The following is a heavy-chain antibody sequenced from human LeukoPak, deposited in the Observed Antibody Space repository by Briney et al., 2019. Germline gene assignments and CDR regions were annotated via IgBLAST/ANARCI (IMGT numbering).Heavy chain of an antibody. CDR1: GFTFSSYS. CDR2: ISSSSSYI. V-gene: IGHV3-21*01. J-gene: IGHJ4*02. D-gene: IGHD1-1*01. Sequence: GGSLRLSCAASGFTFSSYSMNWVPQAPGKGLEWVSSISSSSSYIYYADSVKGRFTISRDNDKNSLYLQMNSLRAEDTAVYYCARDLKSNWDGLGYWGQGTLVTVSS. CDR3: ARDLKSNWDGLGY.